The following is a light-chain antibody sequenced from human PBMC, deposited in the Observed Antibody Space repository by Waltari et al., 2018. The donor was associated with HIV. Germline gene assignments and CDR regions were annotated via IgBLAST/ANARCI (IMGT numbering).Light chain of an antibody. CDR3: CSYAGTYTYV. CDR1: SSDVGGYDY. J-gene: IGLJ1*01. Sequence: QSALTPPRSVSGSPGQTVTISCTGTSSDVGGYDYVSWFQQHPDKAPKLIIYDVGQRPSGVPDRFSGSKSGNTAFLTISGLQAEDEADYYCCSYAGTYTYVFGSGTEVTAL. V-gene: IGLV2-11*01. CDR2: DVG.